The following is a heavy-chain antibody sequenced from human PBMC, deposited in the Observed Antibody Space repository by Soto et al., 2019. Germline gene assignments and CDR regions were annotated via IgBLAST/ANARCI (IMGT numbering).Heavy chain of an antibody. CDR3: ASAYDILTGDLFDP. Sequence: AAVKPTSKAPGNSITRNYMDWVRQAPGQGLEWMGIINPSGGSTSYAQKFQGRVTMTRDTSTSTVYMELSSLRSEDTAVYYGASAYDILTGDLFDPCGQGTLDTGSA. J-gene: IGHJ5*02. CDR2: INPSGGST. D-gene: IGHD3-9*01. CDR1: GNSITRNY. V-gene: IGHV1-46*01.